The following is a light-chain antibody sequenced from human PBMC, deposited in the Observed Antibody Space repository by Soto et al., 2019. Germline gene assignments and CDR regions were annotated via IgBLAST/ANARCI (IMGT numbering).Light chain of an antibody. V-gene: IGKV1-5*01. J-gene: IGKJ5*01. CDR1: QSISSW. CDR3: QQYNSYRIT. Sequence: EIQMTQSPSTLSATVGDRVSITCRASQSISSWLAWYQQKPGKAPKLLIYDASSLESGVPSRFSGSGSGTEFTLTISSLQPDDFATYYCQQYNSYRITFGQGTLLEV. CDR2: DAS.